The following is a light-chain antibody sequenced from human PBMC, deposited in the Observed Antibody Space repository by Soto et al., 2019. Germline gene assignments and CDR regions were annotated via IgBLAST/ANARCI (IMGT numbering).Light chain of an antibody. J-gene: IGKJ1*01. CDR1: QSLNNW. CDR2: KAS. Sequence: DIQMTQSPSTLSASVGDRVTITCRASQSLNNWLAWYQQKPGKAPKLLIYKASSLESGFPSRFSGSGSGTEFTLTIRSLQPDDFEAYYCEQFNSYVWTFGQGTKVEIK. V-gene: IGKV1-5*03. CDR3: EQFNSYVWT.